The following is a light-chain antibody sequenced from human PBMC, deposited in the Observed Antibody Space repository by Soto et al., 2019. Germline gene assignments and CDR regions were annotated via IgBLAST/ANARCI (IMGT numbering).Light chain of an antibody. J-gene: IGKJ1*01. CDR1: QSVSSN. V-gene: IGKV3-15*01. Sequence: ERVMTQSPATLSVSPGARATLSCRASQSVSSNLAWYQQKPGKAPSALIYGASTRATGIPARFSGSASWKEFTRTLSSLQSEEFAGYYCQQYNNWPPTWTFGQGTKV. CDR2: GAS. CDR3: QQYNNWPPTWT.